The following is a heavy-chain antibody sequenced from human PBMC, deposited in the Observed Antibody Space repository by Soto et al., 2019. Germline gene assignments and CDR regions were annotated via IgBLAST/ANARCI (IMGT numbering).Heavy chain of an antibody. D-gene: IGHD3-16*01. CDR1: GFTFSSYS. Sequence: EVQVVESGGGLVQPGGSLRLSCAASGFTFSSYSMNWVRQAPGKGLEWISYIGTGNSPIYYADSVKGRFTISRDNAETSLFVQMNSLRAEDSAVYYCARDSSWAFDYWGQGALVTVSS. J-gene: IGHJ4*02. V-gene: IGHV3-48*01. CDR2: IGTGNSPI. CDR3: ARDSSWAFDY.